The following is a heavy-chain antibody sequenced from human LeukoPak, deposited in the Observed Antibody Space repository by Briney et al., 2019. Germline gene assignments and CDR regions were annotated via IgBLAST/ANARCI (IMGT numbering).Heavy chain of an antibody. D-gene: IGHD1-26*01. J-gene: IGHJ5*02. CDR3: ARESGGSYYPGDNWFDP. CDR2: ISGYTGDT. V-gene: IGHV1-18*01. Sequence: ASVRVSCKTSGYTFPNYDIYWVRQAPGQGLECMGWISGYTGDTKYAQILQGRFTVTTDTSTSTAYMELRSLTYDDTAVYYCARESGGSYYPGDNWFDPWGQGTLVTVSS. CDR1: GYTFPNYD.